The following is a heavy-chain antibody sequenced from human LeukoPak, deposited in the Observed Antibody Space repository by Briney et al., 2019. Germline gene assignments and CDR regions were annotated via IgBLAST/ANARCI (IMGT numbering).Heavy chain of an antibody. V-gene: IGHV3-30*18. J-gene: IGHJ6*03. Sequence: GGSLRLSCAASGFTFSSYGMHWVRQAPGKGLEWVAVISYDGSNKYYADSVKGRFTISRDNSKNTLYLQMNSLRAEDTAVYYCAKGGYSSIAARHGWGDDYMDVWGKGTTVTISS. CDR2: ISYDGSNK. CDR1: GFTFSSYG. CDR3: AKGGYSSIAARHGWGDDYMDV. D-gene: IGHD6-6*01.